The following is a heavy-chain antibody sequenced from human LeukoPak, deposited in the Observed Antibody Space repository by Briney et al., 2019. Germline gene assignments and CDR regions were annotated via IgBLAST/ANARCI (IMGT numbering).Heavy chain of an antibody. J-gene: IGHJ6*02. CDR3: AKEIAARDYYYYGVDV. CDR1: GFTFSSYA. D-gene: IGHD6-6*01. CDR2: ISGSGGST. Sequence: LGGSLRLSCAASGFTFSSYAMSWVRQAPGKGLEWVSAISGSGGSTYYADSVKGRFTISRDNFKNTLYLQMNSLRAEDTAVYYCAKEIAARDYYYYGVDVWGQGTTVTVSS. V-gene: IGHV3-23*01.